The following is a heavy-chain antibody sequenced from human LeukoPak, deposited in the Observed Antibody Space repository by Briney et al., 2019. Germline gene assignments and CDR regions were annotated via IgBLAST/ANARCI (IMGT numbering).Heavy chain of an antibody. V-gene: IGHV4-34*01. CDR2: INHSGST. D-gene: IGHD4-17*01. CDR3: ARTRTVTPAWWYFDL. Sequence: PSETLSLTCAVYGGSFSGYYWSWIRQPPGKGLEWIGEINHSGSTNYNPSLKSRVTISVDTSKNQFSLKLSSVTAADTALYYCARTRTVTPAWWYFDLWGRGTLVTVSS. CDR1: GGSFSGYY. J-gene: IGHJ2*01.